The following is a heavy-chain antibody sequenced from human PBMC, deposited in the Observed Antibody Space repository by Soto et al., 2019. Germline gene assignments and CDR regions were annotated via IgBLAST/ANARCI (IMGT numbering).Heavy chain of an antibody. V-gene: IGHV3-33*01. CDR1: GSPLRSYS. Sequence: SLRLTCTASGSPLRSYSMHWVRQAPGKGLEWVAIRWHDGSNKYYADSVKGRFTISRDNSKNTLYLEMNSLRVEDTAVYFCARDGGYCSSTSCYYFDNWGQGT. CDR3: ARDGGYCSSTSCYYFDN. CDR2: RWHDGSNK. J-gene: IGHJ4*02. D-gene: IGHD2-2*01.